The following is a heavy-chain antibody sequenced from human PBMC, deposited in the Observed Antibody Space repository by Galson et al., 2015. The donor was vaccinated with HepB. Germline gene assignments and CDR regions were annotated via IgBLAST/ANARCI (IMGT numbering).Heavy chain of an antibody. D-gene: IGHD3-10*01. CDR2: MNPNSGDT. CDR1: GYTFTSYD. J-gene: IGHJ6*03. CDR3: ARVYGRPPGYHMDV. Sequence: SVKVSCKASGYTFTSYDINWVRQATGQGLEWMGWMNPNSGDTGYAQKFQGRVTMTRNTSISTAYMELSSLRSEDTAVYYCARVYGRPPGYHMDVWGKGTTVTVSS. V-gene: IGHV1-8*01.